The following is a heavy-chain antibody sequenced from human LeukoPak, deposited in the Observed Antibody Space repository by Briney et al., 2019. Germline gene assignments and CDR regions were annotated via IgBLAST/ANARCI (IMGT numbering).Heavy chain of an antibody. J-gene: IGHJ4*02. CDR3: AREERSYQLLYYFDY. D-gene: IGHD2-2*01. CDR1: GFTFSSYA. V-gene: IGHV3-64*01. Sequence: GGSLRLSCAASGFTFSSYAIHWVRQAPGKGLEYVSAISSNGGSTYYANSVKGGFTISRDNSKNTLYLQMGSLRAGDMAVYYCAREERSYQLLYYFDYWGQGTLVTVSS. CDR2: ISSNGGST.